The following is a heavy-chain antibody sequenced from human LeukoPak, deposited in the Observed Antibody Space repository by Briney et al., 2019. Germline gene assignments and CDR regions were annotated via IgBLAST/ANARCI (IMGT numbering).Heavy chain of an antibody. CDR2: IDTTTGNP. V-gene: IGHV7-4-1*02. Sequence: ASVRVSCTASGYPFSAHFLNWVRQAPGQGLEWMGNIDTTTGNPRYAQDFTGRFVFSLDTSVSTAYLQITSLKADDTAAYYCVRGTPTPGMDYWGQGTQVTVSS. D-gene: IGHD3-10*01. J-gene: IGHJ4*02. CDR3: VRGTPTPGMDY. CDR1: GYPFSAHF.